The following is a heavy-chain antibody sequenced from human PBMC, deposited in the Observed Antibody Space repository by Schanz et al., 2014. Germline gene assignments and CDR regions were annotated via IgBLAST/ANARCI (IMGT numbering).Heavy chain of an antibody. V-gene: IGHV3-23*05. CDR3: ARKVVATIGGYYDN. D-gene: IGHD5-12*01. J-gene: IGHJ4*02. Sequence: EVQLLESGGGLVQPGGSLRLSCSASTFTFDHYAMTWVRQAPGKGLEWVAAVSSRSDEIKYADSVRGRFTISRDNAENTLFLQVNSLRAEDTAVYYCARKVVATIGGYYDNWGQGTLVTVSS. CDR1: TFTFDHYA. CDR2: VSSRSDEI.